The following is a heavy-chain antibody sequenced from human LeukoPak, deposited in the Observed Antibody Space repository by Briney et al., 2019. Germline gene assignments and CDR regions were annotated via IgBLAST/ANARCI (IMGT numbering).Heavy chain of an antibody. J-gene: IGHJ6*03. CDR2: IRYDGSIK. Sequence: AGGSLRLSCAAPGFTFSSYGMHWVRQAPGKGLAWVAFIRYDGSIKYYADSVKGRFTISRDNSKNTLYLQMNSLRVEDTAVYYCAKVTPQNYYYMDVWGKGTTVTVSS. V-gene: IGHV3-30*02. CDR3: AKVTPQNYYYMDV. CDR1: GFTFSSYG.